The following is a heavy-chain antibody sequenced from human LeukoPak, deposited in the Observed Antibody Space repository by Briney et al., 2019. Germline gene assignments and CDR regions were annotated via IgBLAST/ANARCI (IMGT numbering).Heavy chain of an antibody. Sequence: GGSLRLSCAASGFSFNTYAMSWVRQAPGKGLEWVSAISNTGGSTYYADSVKGRFTISRDKSKNTLSLQMNCLRAEDTAVYYCAQQVGYCSSGSCYFTYWGQGTLVTVSS. V-gene: IGHV3-23*01. J-gene: IGHJ1*01. D-gene: IGHD2-15*01. CDR1: GFSFNTYA. CDR3: AQQVGYCSSGSCYFTY. CDR2: ISNTGGST.